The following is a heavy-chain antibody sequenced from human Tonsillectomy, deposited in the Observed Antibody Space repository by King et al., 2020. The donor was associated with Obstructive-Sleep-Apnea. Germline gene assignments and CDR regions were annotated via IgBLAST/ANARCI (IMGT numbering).Heavy chain of an antibody. V-gene: IGHV1-69*01. D-gene: IGHD6-19*01. CDR3: ARDEGVWEQWRAFDY. Sequence: GKLVQSGAEVKKPGSSVKVSCKAFGCTFSSYAISWGRQAPGQGLELMGGVIPIFGTANYAQKFPGRVTITADESTSTAYMELSSLRAEDTAVYYCARDEGVWEQWRAFDYWGQGTLVTVSS. CDR2: VIPIFGTA. J-gene: IGHJ4*02. CDR1: GCTFSSYA.